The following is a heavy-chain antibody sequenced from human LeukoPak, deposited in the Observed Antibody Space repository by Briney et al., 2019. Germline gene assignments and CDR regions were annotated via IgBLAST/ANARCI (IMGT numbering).Heavy chain of an antibody. CDR2: ISGSGEST. V-gene: IGHV3-23*01. Sequence: GGSLRLSCAASGFAFSSYAMSWARQAPGKGLEWVSAISGSGESTYYADSVKGRFTISRDNSKNTVYLQLNSLRAEDTAVYYCAKDSYGRPFEYWGQGTLVTVSS. D-gene: IGHD3-16*01. J-gene: IGHJ4*02. CDR3: AKDSYGRPFEY. CDR1: GFAFSSYA.